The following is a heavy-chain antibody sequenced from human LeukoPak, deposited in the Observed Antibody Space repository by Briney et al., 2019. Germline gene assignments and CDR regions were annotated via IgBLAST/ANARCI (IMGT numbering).Heavy chain of an antibody. CDR1: GGSFSGYY. J-gene: IGHJ6*03. Sequence: SETLSLTCAVYGGSFSGYYWSWIRQPPGKGLEWIGEINHSGSTNYNPSLKSRVTISVDTSKNQFSLKLSSVTAADTAVYYCARARYCSSTSCHYYYYYYYMDVWGKGTTVTVSS. CDR3: ARARYCSSTSCHYYYYYYYMDV. CDR2: INHSGST. V-gene: IGHV4-34*01. D-gene: IGHD2-2*01.